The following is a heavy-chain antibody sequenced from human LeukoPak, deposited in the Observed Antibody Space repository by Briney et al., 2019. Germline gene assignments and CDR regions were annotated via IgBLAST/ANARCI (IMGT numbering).Heavy chain of an antibody. D-gene: IGHD3-9*01. J-gene: IGHJ4*02. V-gene: IGHV1-2*02. CDR3: ARVSRNYDILTGYSAGAPFDY. Sequence: ASVKVSCKASGYTFTGYYMHWVRQAPGQGLEWMGWINPNSGGTNYAQKFQGRVTMTRGTSISTAYMELSRLRSDDTAVYYCARVSRNYDILTGYSAGAPFDYWGQGTLVTVSS. CDR2: INPNSGGT. CDR1: GYTFTGYY.